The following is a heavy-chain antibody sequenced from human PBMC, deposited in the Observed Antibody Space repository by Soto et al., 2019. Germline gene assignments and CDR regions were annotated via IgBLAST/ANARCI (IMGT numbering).Heavy chain of an antibody. D-gene: IGHD3-22*01. CDR3: TTVIYDSSGHYDYYFDY. Sequence: PGGSLRLSCAASGFTFSNAWMSWVRQAPGKGLEWVGRIKSKTDGGTTDYAAPVKGRFTISRDDSKNTLYLQMNSLKTEDTAVYYCTTVIYDSSGHYDYYFDYWGQGTLVTVSS. CDR1: GFTFSNAW. J-gene: IGHJ4*02. V-gene: IGHV3-15*01. CDR2: IKSKTDGGTT.